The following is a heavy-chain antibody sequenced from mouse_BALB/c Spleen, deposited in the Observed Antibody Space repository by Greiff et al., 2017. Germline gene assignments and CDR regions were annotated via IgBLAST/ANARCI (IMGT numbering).Heavy chain of an antibody. CDR1: GYTFTSYW. CDR2: IYPGNSDT. D-gene: IGHD2-4*01. V-gene: IGHV1-5*01. J-gene: IGHJ3*01. Sequence: VQLQQSGTVLARPGASVKMSCKASGYTFTSYWMHWVKQRPGQGLEWIGAIYPGNSDTSYNQKFKGKAKLTAVTSTSTAYMELSSLTNEDSAVYYCTRGGAWDYGPWLAYWGQGTLVTVSA. CDR3: TRGGAWDYGPWLAY.